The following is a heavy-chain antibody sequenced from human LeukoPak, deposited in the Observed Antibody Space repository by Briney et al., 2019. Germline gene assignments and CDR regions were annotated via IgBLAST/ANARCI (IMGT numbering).Heavy chain of an antibody. Sequence: GGSLRLSCEASGFTFNNYAMSWVRQAPGKGLXXXXXXXGVGGTTYYEASVRGRFTISRDNSKNILSLQMNSLRVEDTAIYYCAKGSQWLLRGGAYFDSWGQGTPVSVSS. J-gene: IGHJ4*02. CDR2: XXGVGGTT. CDR1: GFTFNNYA. D-gene: IGHD6-19*01. CDR3: AKGSQWLLRGGAYFDS. V-gene: IGHV3-23*01.